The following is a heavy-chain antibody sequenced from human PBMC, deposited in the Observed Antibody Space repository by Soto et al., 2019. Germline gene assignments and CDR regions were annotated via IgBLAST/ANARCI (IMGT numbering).Heavy chain of an antibody. CDR3: TTLWTWDRGYDLDP. CDR2: IYTSGST. Sequence: SETLSLTCTVSGGSISSYYWSWIRQPAGKGLEWIGRIYTSGSTNYNPSLKSRVTMSVDTSKNQFSLKLSSVTAADTGVYYCTTLWTWDRGYDLDPWGQGTLVTVSS. CDR1: GGSISSYY. J-gene: IGHJ5*02. V-gene: IGHV4-4*07. D-gene: IGHD5-12*01.